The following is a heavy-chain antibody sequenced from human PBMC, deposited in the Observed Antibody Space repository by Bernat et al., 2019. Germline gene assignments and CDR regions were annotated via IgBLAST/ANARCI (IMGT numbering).Heavy chain of an antibody. CDR3: ARKWFGEKDAFDI. CDR1: GGSISSGGYY. Sequence: QVQLQKSGPGLVKPSQTLSLTCTVSGGSISSGGYYWSWIRQHPGKGLEWIGYIYYSGSTYYNPSLKSRVTISVDTSKNQFSLKLSSVTAADTAVYYCARKWFGEKDAFDIWGQGTMVTVSS. J-gene: IGHJ3*02. D-gene: IGHD3-10*01. V-gene: IGHV4-31*03. CDR2: IYYSGST.